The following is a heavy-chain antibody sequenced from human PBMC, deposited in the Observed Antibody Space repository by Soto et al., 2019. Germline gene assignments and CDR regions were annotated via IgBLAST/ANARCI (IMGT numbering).Heavy chain of an antibody. CDR2: IIPILGIA. Sequence: QVQLVQSGAEVKKPGSSVKVSCKASGGTFSSYTISWVRQAPGQGLEWMGRIIPILGIANYAQKFQGRVTITADKSTSTAYMELSSLRSDDTAVYYCARVKHCSSTSCYRGGAFDIWGQESMVTVSS. J-gene: IGHJ3*02. V-gene: IGHV1-69*02. CDR1: GGTFSSYT. D-gene: IGHD2-2*01. CDR3: ARVKHCSSTSCYRGGAFDI.